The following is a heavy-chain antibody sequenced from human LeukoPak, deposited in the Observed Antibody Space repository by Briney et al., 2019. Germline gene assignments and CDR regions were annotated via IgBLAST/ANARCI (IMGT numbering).Heavy chain of an antibody. Sequence: PGGSLRLSCAASGFTFSSYSMNWVRQAPGKGLEWVSSISSSSGYIYYADSVKGRFTISRDNAKNSLYLQMNSLRAEDTAVYYCAREGYSSSSLYYYYYYMDVWGKGTTVTVSS. CDR2: ISSSSGYI. CDR1: GFTFSSYS. V-gene: IGHV3-21*01. D-gene: IGHD6-6*01. CDR3: AREGYSSSSLYYYYYYMDV. J-gene: IGHJ6*03.